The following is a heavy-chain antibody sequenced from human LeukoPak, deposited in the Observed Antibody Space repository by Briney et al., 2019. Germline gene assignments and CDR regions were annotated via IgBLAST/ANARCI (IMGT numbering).Heavy chain of an antibody. Sequence: SSETLSLTCTVSGGSISPYYWSWIRQPPGKTLEWIGYIYFTGRTNYNPSLKSRLTISLHPSKNQFSLNLSSVTAADTAVYYCARHLPVAGSPYFAYWGQGALVTVSS. CDR2: IYFTGRT. CDR1: GGSISPYY. D-gene: IGHD6-19*01. CDR3: ARHLPVAGSPYFAY. V-gene: IGHV4-59*08. J-gene: IGHJ4*02.